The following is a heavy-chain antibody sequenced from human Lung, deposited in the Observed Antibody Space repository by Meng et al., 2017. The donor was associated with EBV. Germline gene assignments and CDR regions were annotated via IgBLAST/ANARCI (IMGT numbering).Heavy chain of an antibody. CDR1: GYTFTRHG. V-gene: IGHV1-18*01. J-gene: IGHJ4*02. Sequence: GQLGQSGAEVKKPGAAVKVSCKTSGYTFTRHGITWVRQAPGQGLEYMGWISGYNGDTIYAQNLQGSFTMPPATSTNIAYMELRRLRAADTALYYCARAPSNSFGRLAYLAYWGQGPLVTVSS. CDR3: ARAPSNSFGRLAYLAY. CDR2: ISGYNGDT. D-gene: IGHD2-15*01.